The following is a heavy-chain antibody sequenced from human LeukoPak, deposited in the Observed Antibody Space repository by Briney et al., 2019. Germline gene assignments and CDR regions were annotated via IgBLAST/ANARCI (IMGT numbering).Heavy chain of an antibody. CDR3: ARVPAHYDFWSGYYFDY. J-gene: IGHJ4*02. V-gene: IGHV1-18*01. D-gene: IGHD3-3*01. Sequence: ASVKVSCKASGYTFTSYAMNWVRQAPGQGLEWMGWISAYNGNTNYAQKLQGRVTMTTDTSTSTAYMELRSLRSDDTAVYYCARVPAHYDFWSGYYFDYWGQGTLVTVSS. CDR2: ISAYNGNT. CDR1: GYTFTSYA.